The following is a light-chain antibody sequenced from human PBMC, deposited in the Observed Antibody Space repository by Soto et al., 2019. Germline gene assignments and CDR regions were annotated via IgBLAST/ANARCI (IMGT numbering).Light chain of an antibody. J-gene: IGKJ2*01. V-gene: IGKV3-20*01. Sequence: EIVLMQSPSTLSLSPGERATLSCRASQSVSSTSLAWSRQKPGRPPRLLIYGASRRATGIPDRFSGSGSGTDFTLTISRLEPEDFAMYYCQQYGGSPRYTFGQGTKLEIK. CDR3: QQYGGSPRYT. CDR2: GAS. CDR1: QSVSSTS.